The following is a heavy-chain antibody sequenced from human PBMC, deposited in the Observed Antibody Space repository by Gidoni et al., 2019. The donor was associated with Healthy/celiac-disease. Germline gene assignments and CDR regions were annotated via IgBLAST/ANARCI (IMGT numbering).Heavy chain of an antibody. J-gene: IGHJ4*02. V-gene: IGHV4-59*01. CDR3: AKATPTDCSGGSCRMYYFDY. CDR2: IYYSGST. Sequence: QVQLQESGTGLVKPSETLSLTCTVAGGSISSYYWSWIRQPPGKGLEWIGYIYYSGSTNYNPSLKSRVTISVDTSKNQFSLKLSSVTAADTAVYYCAKATPTDCSGGSCRMYYFDYLGQGTLVTVSS. D-gene: IGHD2-15*01. CDR1: GGSISSYY.